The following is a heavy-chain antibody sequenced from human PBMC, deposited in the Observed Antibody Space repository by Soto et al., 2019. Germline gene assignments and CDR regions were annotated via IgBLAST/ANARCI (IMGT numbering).Heavy chain of an antibody. CDR1: GGSFSGYY. D-gene: IGHD3-16*02. Sequence: PSETLSLTCAVYGGSFSGYYWSWIRQSPGKGLEWIGEINHSGSTNYNPSLKSRVTISVDTSKNQFSLKLSSVTAADTAEYYCAREMITFGGVIGTFDYWGQGTLVTVSS. J-gene: IGHJ4*02. V-gene: IGHV4-34*01. CDR2: INHSGST. CDR3: AREMITFGGVIGTFDY.